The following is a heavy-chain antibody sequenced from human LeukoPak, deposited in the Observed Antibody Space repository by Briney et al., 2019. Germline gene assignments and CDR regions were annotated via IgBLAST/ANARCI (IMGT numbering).Heavy chain of an antibody. CDR3: GLGIYYFDY. CDR2: ITGSGGST. J-gene: IGHJ4*02. CDR1: GFTFANYA. Sequence: GGSLRLSCAASGFTFANYATSWVRQTPGKGLQWVSTITGSGGSTYYADSVKGRFAISRDNSKSTFYLQMNSLRGEDTAVYYCGLGIYYFDYWGQGTLVTVSS. V-gene: IGHV3-23*01. D-gene: IGHD7-27*01.